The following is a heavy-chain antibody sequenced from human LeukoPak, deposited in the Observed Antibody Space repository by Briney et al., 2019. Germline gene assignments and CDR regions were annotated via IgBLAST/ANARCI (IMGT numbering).Heavy chain of an antibody. CDR2: INADSGST. Sequence: ASVKVSCTALGYTFRNFYIHWVRQAPGKGFEWMGWINADSGSTQYVQQFQGRVTMTRDTSTSTVYMELDRLSSDDTAMYYCARAMSGDVFDYWGHGTLVTVSA. J-gene: IGHJ4*01. CDR3: ARAMSGDVFDY. V-gene: IGHV1-2*02. CDR1: GYTFRNFY. D-gene: IGHD3-10*01.